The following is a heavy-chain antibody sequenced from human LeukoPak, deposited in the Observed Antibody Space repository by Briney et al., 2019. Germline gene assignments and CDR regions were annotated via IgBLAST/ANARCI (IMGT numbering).Heavy chain of an antibody. CDR3: ARSSGWYGETPYYFDY. CDR2: ISSSSSYI. V-gene: IGHV3-21*01. J-gene: IGHJ4*02. Sequence: GGSLRLSCTASGLSFSSFAMSWVRQAPGKGLEWVSSISSSSSYIYYADSVKGRFTISRDNAKNSLYLQMNSLRAEDTAVYYCARSSGWYGETPYYFDYWGQGTLVTVSS. CDR1: GLSFSSFA. D-gene: IGHD6-19*01.